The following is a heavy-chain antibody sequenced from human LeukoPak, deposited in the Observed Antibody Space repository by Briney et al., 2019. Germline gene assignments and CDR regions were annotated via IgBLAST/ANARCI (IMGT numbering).Heavy chain of an antibody. V-gene: IGHV4-59*12. CDR3: ARGRMYSSSWYVYFQH. Sequence: PSETLSLTCTVSGGSISSYYWSWIRQPPGKGLEWIGYIYYSGSTNYNPSLKSRVTISVDTSKNQFSLKLSSVTAADTAVYYCARGRMYSSSWYVYFQHWGQGTLVTVSS. CDR2: IYYSGST. D-gene: IGHD6-13*01. CDR1: GGSISSYY. J-gene: IGHJ1*01.